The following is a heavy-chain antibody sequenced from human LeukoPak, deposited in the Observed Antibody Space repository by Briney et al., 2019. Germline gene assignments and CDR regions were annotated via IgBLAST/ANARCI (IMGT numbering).Heavy chain of an antibody. J-gene: IGHJ5*02. CDR3: ARGDSSSGWWFDP. D-gene: IGHD6-13*01. V-gene: IGHV3-7*01. CDR1: GFTFSSNW. CDR2: INPDGSTK. Sequence: GGSLRLSCAASGFTFSSNWMSWVRQAAGKGLEWVANINPDGSTKLYVGSGKGRFTISRGNAQSSLYLEMNSLRDDDTAVYYCARGDSSSGWWFDPWGQGTRVTVSS.